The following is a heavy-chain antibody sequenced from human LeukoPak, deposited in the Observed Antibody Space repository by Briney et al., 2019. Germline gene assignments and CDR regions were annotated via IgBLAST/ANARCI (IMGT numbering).Heavy chain of an antibody. Sequence: GSLRLSCAASGFTFSNAYMIWVRQPPGKGLEWIGYIYYSGTTNYNPSLKSRVTISVDTAKNQFSLKLSSVTAADTAVYYCARGVYIAAAQYGYWGQGTLVTVSS. CDR3: ARGVYIAAAQYGY. CDR2: IYYSGTT. CDR1: GFTFSNAY. D-gene: IGHD6-13*01. V-gene: IGHV4-59*01. J-gene: IGHJ4*02.